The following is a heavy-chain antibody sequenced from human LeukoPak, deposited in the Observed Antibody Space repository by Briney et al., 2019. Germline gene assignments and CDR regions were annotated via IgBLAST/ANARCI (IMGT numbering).Heavy chain of an antibody. CDR3: APSGGGGNSGFPFDY. CDR2: IIPIFGTA. D-gene: IGHD4-23*01. Sequence: SVKVSCKASGGTFSSYAISWVRQAPGQGLEWMGGIIPIFGTANYAQKFQGRVTITADESTSTAYMELSRLRSDDTAVYYCAPSGGGGNSGFPFDYWGQGTLVTVSS. V-gene: IGHV1-69*13. J-gene: IGHJ4*02. CDR1: GGTFSSYA.